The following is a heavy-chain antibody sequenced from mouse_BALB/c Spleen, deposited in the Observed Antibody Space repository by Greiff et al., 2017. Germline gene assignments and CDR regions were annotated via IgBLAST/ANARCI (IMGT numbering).Heavy chain of an antibody. Sequence: EVKLVESGPGLVKPSQSLSLTCTVTGYSITSDYAWNWIRQFPGNKLEWMGYISYSGSTSYNPSLKSRISITRDTSKNQFFLQLNSVTTEDTATYYCARGRAYSAYWGQGTLVTVSA. V-gene: IGHV3-2*02. CDR2: ISYSGST. CDR1: GYSITSDYA. D-gene: IGHD3-3*01. CDR3: ARGRAYSAY. J-gene: IGHJ3*01.